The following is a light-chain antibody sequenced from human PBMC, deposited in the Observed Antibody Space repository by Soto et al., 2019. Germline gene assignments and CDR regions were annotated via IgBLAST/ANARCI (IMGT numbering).Light chain of an antibody. CDR1: QSVSIW. Sequence: DIQMTQSPSTLSASEGHRAPISRRASQSVSIWLAWYQQKPGRAPKLLIYKSSILESGVPSRFSGSGSGTDFTLTISRLEPEDFAVYYCQQYGRSPTWTFGQGTKVDIK. V-gene: IGKV1-5*03. CDR2: KSS. J-gene: IGKJ1*01. CDR3: QQYGRSPTWT.